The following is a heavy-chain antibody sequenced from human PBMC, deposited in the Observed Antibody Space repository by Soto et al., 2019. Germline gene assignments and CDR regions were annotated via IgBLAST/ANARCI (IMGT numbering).Heavy chain of an antibody. Sequence: PGGSLRLSCAASGCTFSSYAMSWVRQAPGKGLEWVSAISGSGGNTYYADSVKGRFTMSRDNSKNTLYLQMNSLRAEDTAVYYCARDSKSTTFDYWGQGTLVTVSS. CDR3: ARDSKSTTFDY. V-gene: IGHV3-23*01. D-gene: IGHD5-12*01. CDR1: GCTFSSYA. J-gene: IGHJ4*02. CDR2: ISGSGGNT.